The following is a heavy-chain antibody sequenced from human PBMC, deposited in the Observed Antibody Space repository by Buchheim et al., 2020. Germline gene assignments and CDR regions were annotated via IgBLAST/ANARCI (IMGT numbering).Heavy chain of an antibody. CDR1: GFTFSNAW. Sequence: EVQLVESGGGLVKPGGSLRLSCAASGFTFSNAWMSWVRQAPGKGLEWVGRIKSKTDGGTTDYAAPVKGRFTISRDDSKNTLYLQMNSLKTEDTAVYYCTTSAGAARPYRAWGTHFDYWGQGTL. D-gene: IGHD6-6*01. V-gene: IGHV3-15*01. J-gene: IGHJ4*02. CDR2: IKSKTDGGTT. CDR3: TTSAGAARPYRAWGTHFDY.